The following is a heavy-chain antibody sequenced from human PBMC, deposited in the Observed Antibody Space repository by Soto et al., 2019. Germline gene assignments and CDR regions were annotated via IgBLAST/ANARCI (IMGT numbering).Heavy chain of an antibody. D-gene: IGHD3-10*01. CDR2: ISAYNGNT. V-gene: IGHV1-18*01. Sequence: QVQLVQSGAEVKKPGASVKVSCKASGYTFTSYGISWVRQAPGQGLEWMGWISAYNGNTNYAQKLQGRVTMTTDTSTSTAYMELRRLRSDDTAVYYCARDPGRGYYGSGSLGYYYYGMDVWGQGTTVTVSS. CDR1: GYTFTSYG. CDR3: ARDPGRGYYGSGSLGYYYYGMDV. J-gene: IGHJ6*02.